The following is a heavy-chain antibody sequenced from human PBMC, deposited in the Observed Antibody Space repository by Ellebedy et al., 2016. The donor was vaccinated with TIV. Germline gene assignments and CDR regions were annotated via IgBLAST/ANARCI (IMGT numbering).Heavy chain of an antibody. J-gene: IGHJ4*02. CDR1: GFPFNPYA. CDR2: ISYDGTNK. CDR3: VAALDY. D-gene: IGHD6-25*01. V-gene: IGHV3-30*03. Sequence: GGSLRLXXAASGFPFNPYAIHWVRQAPGKGLEWVAVISYDGTNKYYADSVKGRFTISRDDADSSLSLQMNSLRGDDTAVYYCVAALDYWGQGTLVTVS.